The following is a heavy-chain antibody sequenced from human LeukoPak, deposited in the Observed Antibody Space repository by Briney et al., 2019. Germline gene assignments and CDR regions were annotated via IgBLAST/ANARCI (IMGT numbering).Heavy chain of an antibody. J-gene: IGHJ4*02. D-gene: IGHD2-15*01. CDR1: GYTFTGYY. Sequence: ASVKVSCKASGYTFTGYYMHWVRQAPGQGLEWMGRINPNSGGTNYAQKFQERVTITRDMSTSTAYMELSSLRSEDTAVYYCAAEGIMSYCSGGSCEGVFSDYWGQGTLVTVSS. CDR2: INPNSGGT. V-gene: IGHV1-2*06. CDR3: AAEGIMSYCSGGSCEGVFSDY.